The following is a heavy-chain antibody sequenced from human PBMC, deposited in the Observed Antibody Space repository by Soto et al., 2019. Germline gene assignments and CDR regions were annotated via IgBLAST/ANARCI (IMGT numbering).Heavy chain of an antibody. CDR1: GFSFGASW. D-gene: IGHD3-10*01. V-gene: IGHV3-7*01. CDR2: IKQDGSEK. CDR3: AREPYYGAIDY. J-gene: IGHJ4*02. Sequence: EVQLMESGGGLVQPGGSLRLSCAASGFSFGASWMAWVRQAPGKGLEWVADIKQDGSEKNYVDSVKGRVTISRDNAKNSLYLQMNSQRAEETAVYYCAREPYYGAIDYWRLGTLVPVSS.